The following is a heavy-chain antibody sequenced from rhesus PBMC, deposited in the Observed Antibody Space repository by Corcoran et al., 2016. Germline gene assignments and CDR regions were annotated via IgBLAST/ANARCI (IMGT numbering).Heavy chain of an antibody. V-gene: IGHV1-1*01. CDR1: GYIFTSYY. J-gene: IGHJ4*01. Sequence: QVQLVQSGAEIKQPGASVKLSCKASGYIFTSYYMHWVRQAPGQGLEWIRVISPYNGNKGYAQNFQGRVTITTDPSTRTGYMELSSLRSEDTAVYYCARAQGIEIDYWGQGVLVTVSS. D-gene: IGHD5-42*01. CDR3: ARAQGIEIDY. CDR2: ISPYNGNK.